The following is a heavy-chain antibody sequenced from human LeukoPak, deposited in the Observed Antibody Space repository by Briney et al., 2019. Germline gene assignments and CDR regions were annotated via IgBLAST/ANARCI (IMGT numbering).Heavy chain of an antibody. CDR1: GFTLCDYY. CDR3: ARRRDYFDY. J-gene: IGHJ4*02. V-gene: IGHV3-11*01. Sequence: GGSLRLSCAASGFTLCDYYMSWIRQAPGKGLEWISYISSSGSNIYYADSVKGRFTMSRDNAKGSLYLQMNSLRAEDTAIYYCARRRDYFDYWGQGTLVTVSS. CDR2: ISSSGSNI.